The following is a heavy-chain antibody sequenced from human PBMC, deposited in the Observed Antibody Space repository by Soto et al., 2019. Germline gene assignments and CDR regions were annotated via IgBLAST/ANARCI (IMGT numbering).Heavy chain of an antibody. CDR2: ISYDGSNK. CDR1: GFTFSSYG. CDR3: AKVQGDYGDYLLSY. J-gene: IGHJ4*02. V-gene: IGHV3-30*18. D-gene: IGHD4-17*01. Sequence: QVQLVESGGGVVQPGRSLRLSCAASGFTFSSYGMHWVRQAPGKGLEWLAVISYDGSNKYYADSVKGRFTISRDNSKNTLYLQMNSLGADDTAVYYWAKVQGDYGDYLLSYWGQGTLVTVSS.